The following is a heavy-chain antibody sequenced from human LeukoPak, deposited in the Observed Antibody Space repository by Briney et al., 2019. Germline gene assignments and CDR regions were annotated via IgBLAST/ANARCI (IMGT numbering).Heavy chain of an antibody. CDR3: ARKSLAARQGYYYGMDV. CDR1: GGTFSSYA. Sequence: ASVKVSCKSSGGTFSSYAISWVRQAPGQGLEWMGGIIPIFGTANCAQKFQGRVTITADESTSTAYMELSSLRSEDTAVYYCARKSLAARQGYYYGMDVWGQGTTVTVSS. V-gene: IGHV1-69*13. J-gene: IGHJ6*02. D-gene: IGHD6-6*01. CDR2: IIPIFGTA.